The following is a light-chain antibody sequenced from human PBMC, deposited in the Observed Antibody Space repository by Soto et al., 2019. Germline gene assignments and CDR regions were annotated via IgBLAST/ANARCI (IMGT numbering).Light chain of an antibody. CDR1: QSISSW. Sequence: DIQMTQCPSTVSASVGDRVTITCRASQSISSWLAWYQQKPGKAPKLLIYKASSLESGVPSRFSGSGSGTEFTLTISSLQPDDFATYYCQQYNSYCTFGQGTKVEIK. CDR2: KAS. V-gene: IGKV1-5*03. J-gene: IGKJ1*01. CDR3: QQYNSYCT.